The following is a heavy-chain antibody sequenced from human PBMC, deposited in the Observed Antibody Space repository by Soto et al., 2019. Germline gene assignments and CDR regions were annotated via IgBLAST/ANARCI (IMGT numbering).Heavy chain of an antibody. D-gene: IGHD3-22*01. CDR3: ARGNSYHYDSSGYKSPFQY. CDR2: IIPIFGTA. CDR1: GGTFSSYA. V-gene: IGHV1-69*01. Sequence: QVQLVQSGAEVKKPGSSVKVSCKASGGTFSSYAISWVRQAPGQGLEWMGGIIPIFGTANYAQKFKGRVTITADESTTTAYMELSSLRSEDTAVYYCARGNSYHYDSSGYKSPFQYWGQGTLVSVSS. J-gene: IGHJ4*02.